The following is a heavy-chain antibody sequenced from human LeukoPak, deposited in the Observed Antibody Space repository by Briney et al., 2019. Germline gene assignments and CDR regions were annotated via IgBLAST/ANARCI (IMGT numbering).Heavy chain of an antibody. J-gene: IGHJ5*02. V-gene: IGHV4-34*01. CDR3: ARGSGLTIFGVAIIKGIGWFDP. D-gene: IGHD3-3*01. CDR2: INHSGST. CDR1: GGSFSDYY. Sequence: PSETLSLTCAVYGGSFSDYYWSWIRQPPGKGLEWIGEINHSGSTNYNPSLKSRVTISVDTSKNQFSLKLSSVTAADTAVYYCARGSGLTIFGVAIIKGIGWFDPWGQGTLVTVSS.